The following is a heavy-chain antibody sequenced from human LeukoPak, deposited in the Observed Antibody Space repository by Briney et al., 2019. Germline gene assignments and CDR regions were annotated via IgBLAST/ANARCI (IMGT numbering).Heavy chain of an antibody. CDR3: ARLRWLHQTYYFDY. CDR2: INHSGST. J-gene: IGHJ4*02. CDR1: GGSFSVYH. Sequence: PSETLSLTCAVYGGSFSVYHWSWIRQPPGKGLEWIGEINHSGSTNYNPSLKSRVTISIDTSKKQFSLKLSSVTAADTAVYYCARLRWLHQTYYFDYWGQGTLVTVSS. D-gene: IGHD5-24*01. V-gene: IGHV4-34*01.